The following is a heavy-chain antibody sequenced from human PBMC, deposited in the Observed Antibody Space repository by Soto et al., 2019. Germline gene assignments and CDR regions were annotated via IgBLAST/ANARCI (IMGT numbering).Heavy chain of an antibody. Sequence: GGSLRLSCAASGFTFSSYGMHWVRQAPGKGLEWVAVIWYDGSNKYYADSVKGRFTISRDNSKNTLYLQMNSLRAEDTAVYYCAREGTVATYYDFWSGYYENYFDYWGQGTLVTVS. D-gene: IGHD3-3*01. CDR3: AREGTVATYYDFWSGYYENYFDY. J-gene: IGHJ4*02. CDR1: GFTFSSYG. V-gene: IGHV3-33*01. CDR2: IWYDGSNK.